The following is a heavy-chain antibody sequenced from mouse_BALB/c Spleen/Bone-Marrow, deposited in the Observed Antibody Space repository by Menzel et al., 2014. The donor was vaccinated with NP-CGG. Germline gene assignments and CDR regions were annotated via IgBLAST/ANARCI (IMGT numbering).Heavy chain of an antibody. Sequence: EVMLVESGPSLVKPSQTLSLTCSVTGDSITSGYWNWIRKFPGNKLGYMGYISYSGSTYYNPSLKSRISITRDTSKNQYYLQLNSVTTEDTATYYCARYDGYYDWYFDVWGAGTTVTVSS. J-gene: IGHJ1*01. V-gene: IGHV3-8*02. CDR1: GDSITSGY. CDR2: ISYSGST. D-gene: IGHD2-3*01. CDR3: ARYDGYYDWYFDV.